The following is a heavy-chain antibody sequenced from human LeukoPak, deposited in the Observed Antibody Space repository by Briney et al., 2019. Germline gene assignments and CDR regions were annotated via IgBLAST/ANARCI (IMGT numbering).Heavy chain of an antibody. CDR1: GGTFSSYA. D-gene: IGHD1-26*01. J-gene: IGHJ6*02. Sequence: ASMKVSCKASGGTFSSYAISWVRQAPGQGLEWMGRIIPILGIANYAQKFQGRVTITADKSTSTAYMELSSLRSEDTAVYYCARDGYSGYDYYGMDVWGQGTTVTVSS. CDR2: IIPILGIA. CDR3: ARDGYSGYDYYGMDV. V-gene: IGHV1-69*04.